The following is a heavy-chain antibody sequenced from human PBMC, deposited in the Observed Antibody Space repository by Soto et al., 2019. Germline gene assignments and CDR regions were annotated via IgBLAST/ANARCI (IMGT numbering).Heavy chain of an antibody. J-gene: IGHJ4*02. D-gene: IGHD3-3*01. CDR1: GGSVSSAGYY. CDR2: IYHRGST. CDR3: ARQVATFGVNYFDY. V-gene: IGHV4-61*08. Sequence: QVQLQESGPGLVRPSETLSLTCTVSGGSVSSAGYYWSWIRQPPGKGLEWIGYIYHRGSTNYNPSLKSRVTISVDTSKSQFSLKLSSVTAADTAVYFCARQVATFGVNYFDYWGQGTLVTVSS.